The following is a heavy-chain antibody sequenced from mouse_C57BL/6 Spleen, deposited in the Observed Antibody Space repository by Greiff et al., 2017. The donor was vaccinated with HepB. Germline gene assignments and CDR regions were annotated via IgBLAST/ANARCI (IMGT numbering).Heavy chain of an antibody. CDR3: ARRGVVAYYYAMDY. CDR2: IWSGGST. D-gene: IGHD1-1*01. V-gene: IGHV2-2*01. Sequence: VKLMESGPGLVQPSQSLSITCTVSGFSLTSYGVHWVRQSPGKGLEWLGVIWSGGSTDYNAAFISRLSISKDNSKSQVFFKMNSLQADDTAIYYCARRGVVAYYYAMDYWGQGTSVTVSS. CDR1: GFSLTSYG. J-gene: IGHJ4*01.